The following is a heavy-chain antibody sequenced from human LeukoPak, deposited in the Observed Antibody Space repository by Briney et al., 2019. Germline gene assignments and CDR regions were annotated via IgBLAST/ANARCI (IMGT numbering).Heavy chain of an antibody. CDR3: ARDISAGIYMYEY. D-gene: IGHD2-15*01. CDR2: INPNSGGT. J-gene: IGHJ4*02. Sequence: ASVKVSCKASGCIFTGHYMHWVRQAPGQGLEWMGWINPNSGGTKYAQKFQGRVNMTRDTSISTTYMELRRLTSDDTAVYYCARDISAGIYMYEYWGQGSLVTVSS. CDR1: GCIFTGHY. V-gene: IGHV1-2*02.